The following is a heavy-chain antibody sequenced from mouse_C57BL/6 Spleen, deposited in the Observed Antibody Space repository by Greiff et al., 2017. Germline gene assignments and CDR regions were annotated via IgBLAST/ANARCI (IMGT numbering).Heavy chain of an antibody. CDR1: GFTFSDYY. CDR2: INYDGSST. CDR3: AREGNYFDY. V-gene: IGHV5-16*01. J-gene: IGHJ2*01. Sequence: EVQVVESEGGLVQPGSSMKLSCTASGFTFSDYYMAWVRQVPEKGLEWVANINYDGSSTYYLDSLKSRFIISRDNAKNILYLQMSSLKSEDTATYYCAREGNYFDYWGQGTTLTVSS.